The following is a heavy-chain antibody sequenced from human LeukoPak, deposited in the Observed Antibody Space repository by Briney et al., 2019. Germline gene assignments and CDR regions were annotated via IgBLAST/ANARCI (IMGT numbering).Heavy chain of an antibody. CDR1: GGSFSGYY. CDR2: ISGSGGST. Sequence: PSETLSLTCAVYGGSFSGYYWSWIRQPPGKGLEWVSAISGSGGSTYYADSVKGRFTISRDNSKNTLYLQMNSLRAEDTAVYYCANVQLGGVDYHYYMDVWGKGTTVTVSS. J-gene: IGHJ6*03. CDR3: ANVQLGGVDYHYYMDV. D-gene: IGHD7-27*01. V-gene: IGHV3-23*01.